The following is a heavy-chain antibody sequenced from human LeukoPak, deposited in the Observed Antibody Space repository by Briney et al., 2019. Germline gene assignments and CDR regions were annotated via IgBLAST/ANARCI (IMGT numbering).Heavy chain of an antibody. CDR3: ARLLPWFGEGFGPRFDP. CDR2: IYHSGST. CDR1: GGSISSGGYS. V-gene: IGHV4-30-2*01. Sequence: SETLSLTCAVSGGSISSGGYSWSWIRQPPGKGLEWIGYIYHSGSTYYNPSLKSRVTISVDRSKNQFSLKLSSVTAADTAVYYCARLLPWFGEGFGPRFDPWGQGTLVTVSS. D-gene: IGHD3-10*01. J-gene: IGHJ5*02.